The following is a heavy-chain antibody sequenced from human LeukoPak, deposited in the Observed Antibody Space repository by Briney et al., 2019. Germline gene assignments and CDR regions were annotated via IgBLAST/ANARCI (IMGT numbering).Heavy chain of an antibody. CDR3: ARGSDSGSYYPFDY. J-gene: IGHJ4*02. CDR2: INPNSGGT. V-gene: IGHV1-2*02. CDR1: GYTFTGYY. Sequence: ASVKVSCKASGYTFTGYYMHWVRQAPGQGLEWMGWINPNSGGTNYAQKFQGRVTMTRDTSISTAYMELSRLRSDDTAVYYCARGSDSGSYYPFDYWGQGTLVTVFS. D-gene: IGHD1-26*01.